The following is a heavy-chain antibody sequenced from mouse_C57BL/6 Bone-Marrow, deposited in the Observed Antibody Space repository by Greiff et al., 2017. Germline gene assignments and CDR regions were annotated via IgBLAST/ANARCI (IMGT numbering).Heavy chain of an antibody. Sequence: EVQLVESGGGLVKPGGSLKLSCAASGFTFSSYAMSWVRQTPEKRLEWVATISDGGSYTYYPDNVKGRFTISRDNAKNNLYLQMSHLKSEDTAMYYCARVENYYGTLFAYWGQGTLVTVSA. V-gene: IGHV5-4*01. J-gene: IGHJ3*01. CDR2: ISDGGSYT. CDR3: ARVENYYGTLFAY. CDR1: GFTFSSYA. D-gene: IGHD1-1*01.